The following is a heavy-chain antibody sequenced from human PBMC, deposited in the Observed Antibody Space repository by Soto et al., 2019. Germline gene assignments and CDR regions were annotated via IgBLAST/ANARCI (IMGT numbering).Heavy chain of an antibody. CDR3: ARVSPLYYYYYYGMDV. CDR1: GYTFTSYD. J-gene: IGHJ6*02. Sequence: ASVKVSCKASGYTFTSYDINWVRQATGQGLEWMGWMNPNSGNTGYAQKFQGRVTMTRNTSISTAYMELSSLRSEDTAVYYCARVSPLYYYYYYGMDVRGQGTTVTVSS. D-gene: IGHD2-2*01. CDR2: MNPNSGNT. V-gene: IGHV1-8*01.